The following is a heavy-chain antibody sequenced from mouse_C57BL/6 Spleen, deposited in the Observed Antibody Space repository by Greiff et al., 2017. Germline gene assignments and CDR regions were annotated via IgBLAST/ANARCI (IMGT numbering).Heavy chain of an antibody. CDR1: GFNIKDYY. J-gene: IGHJ2*01. V-gene: IGHV14-2*01. CDR2: IDPEDGDT. Sequence: VQLQQSGAELVKPGASVKLSCTASGFNIKDYYMHWVKQRTEQGLEWIGRIDPEDGDTKYAPKFKGKATITADTSSNTAYLQLSSLTSEDTAVYYCASPDYYGSGDFDYWGQGTTLTVSS. CDR3: ASPDYYGSGDFDY. D-gene: IGHD1-1*01.